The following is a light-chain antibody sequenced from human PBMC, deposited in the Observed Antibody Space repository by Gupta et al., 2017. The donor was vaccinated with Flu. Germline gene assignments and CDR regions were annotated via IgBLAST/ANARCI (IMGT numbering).Light chain of an antibody. J-gene: IGLJ3*02. CDR3: QVWDSSSDHWV. V-gene: IGLV3-21*03. CDR2: DDS. CDR1: NIGTKS. Sequence: SYVLPQPPSLSVAPGKTARITRGGNNIGTKSVHWYQQKPGQAPVLVVYDDSDRPSGIPERFSGSNSGNTATLTISRVEAGDEADYYCQVWDSSSDHWVFGGGTKLTVL.